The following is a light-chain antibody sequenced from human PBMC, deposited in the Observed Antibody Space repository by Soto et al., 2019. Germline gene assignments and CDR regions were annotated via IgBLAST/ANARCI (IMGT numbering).Light chain of an antibody. CDR2: DVR. CDR3: SSYTGISTPVA. V-gene: IGLV2-14*03. CDR1: SSDVGGYNY. J-gene: IGLJ2*01. Sequence: QSALTQPASVSGSPGQSITISCTGTSSDVGGYNYVSWYQQHPGKAPKLMIYDVRNRPSGVSNRFSGSKSGNTASLTISGRQAEDEADYYCSSYTGISTPVAFGGGTKLTVL.